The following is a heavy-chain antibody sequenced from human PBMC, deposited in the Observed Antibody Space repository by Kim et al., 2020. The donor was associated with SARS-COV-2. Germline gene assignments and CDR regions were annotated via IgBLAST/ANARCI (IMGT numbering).Heavy chain of an antibody. CDR3: ARYKGYCSGGSCYGTFDY. CDR2: IYYSGST. Sequence: SETLSLTCTVSGGSISSISYYWGWIRQPPGKGLEWIGSIYYSGSTYYNPSLKSRVTISVDTSKNQFSLKLSSVTAADTAVYYCARYKGYCSGGSCYGTFDYWGQGTLVTVSS. V-gene: IGHV4-39*01. CDR1: GGSISSISYY. D-gene: IGHD2-15*01. J-gene: IGHJ4*02.